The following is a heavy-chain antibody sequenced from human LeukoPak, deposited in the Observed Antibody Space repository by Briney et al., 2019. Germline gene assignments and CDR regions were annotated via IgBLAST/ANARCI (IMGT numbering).Heavy chain of an antibody. V-gene: IGHV4-59*08. D-gene: IGHD2-2*01. CDR3: ARLSVVPAAMQFYYYYHMDV. Sequence: PSETLSLTCTVSGGSISSYYWSWIRQPPGKGLVWIGYIFYSGSTNYNPSLKSRVTISVDTSKNQFSLKLSSVTAADTAVYYCARLSVVPAAMQFYYYYHMDVWGKGTTVTVSS. CDR1: GGSISSYY. J-gene: IGHJ6*03. CDR2: IFYSGST.